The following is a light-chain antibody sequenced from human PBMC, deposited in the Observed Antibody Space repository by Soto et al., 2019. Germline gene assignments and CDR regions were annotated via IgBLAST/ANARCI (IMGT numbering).Light chain of an antibody. Sequence: SYELTQTPSVSVSPGQTASITCSGDRLGDKYTSWYQQKPGRSPVLVIYQNNQRPSGIPERFSGSFSGNTATLTISGTQTMDEADYSCQAWDKNTAIFGGGTKVTVL. V-gene: IGLV3-1*01. CDR2: QNN. CDR1: RLGDKY. J-gene: IGLJ2*01. CDR3: QAWDKNTAI.